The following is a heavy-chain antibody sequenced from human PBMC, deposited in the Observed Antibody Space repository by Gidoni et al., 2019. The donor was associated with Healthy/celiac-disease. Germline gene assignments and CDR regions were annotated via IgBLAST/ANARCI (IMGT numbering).Heavy chain of an antibody. CDR1: GFTVRRNY. J-gene: IGHJ6*02. Sequence: EVQLVESGGGLVQPGGSLRLSCAASGFTVRRNYMSLVRQAPGKGLEWVSVIYSGGSTYYADSVKGRFTISRENSKNTLYLQMNSLRAEDTAVYYCAREVVVVVAAGVYYYYGMDVWGQGTTVTVSS. CDR2: IYSGGST. D-gene: IGHD2-15*01. CDR3: AREVVVVVAAGVYYYYGMDV. V-gene: IGHV3-66*01.